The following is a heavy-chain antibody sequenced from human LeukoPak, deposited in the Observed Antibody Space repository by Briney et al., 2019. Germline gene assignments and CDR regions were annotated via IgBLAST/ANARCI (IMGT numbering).Heavy chain of an antibody. CDR2: IKEDGSEM. D-gene: IGHD2-15*01. Sequence: GGSLRLSCAASGFTITDHWMSWVRQTPGKGLEWVANIKEDGSEMFYVDFVKGRFTISRDDAINSVYLQMNNLTAEDTAVYYCARDSRPRGGSCFDHWGQGALVIVSS. CDR1: GFTITDHW. V-gene: IGHV3-7*01. J-gene: IGHJ4*02. CDR3: ARDSRPRGGSCFDH.